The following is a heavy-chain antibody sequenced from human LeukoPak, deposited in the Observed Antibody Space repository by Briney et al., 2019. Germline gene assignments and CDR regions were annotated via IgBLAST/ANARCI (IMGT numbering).Heavy chain of an antibody. V-gene: IGHV1-69*04. CDR2: IIPILGIA. Sequence: GASVKVSCKASGGTFSSYAISWVRQAPGQGLEWMGRIIPILGIANYAQKFQGRVTITADKSTSTAYMELSSLRSEDTAVYYCVFDSSGYYFDYWGQGTLVTVSS. D-gene: IGHD3-22*01. CDR3: VFDSSGYYFDY. CDR1: GGTFSSYA. J-gene: IGHJ4*02.